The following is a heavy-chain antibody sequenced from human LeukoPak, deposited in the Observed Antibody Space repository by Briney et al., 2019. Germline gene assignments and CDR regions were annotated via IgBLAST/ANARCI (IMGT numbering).Heavy chain of an antibody. D-gene: IGHD6-13*01. J-gene: IGHJ4*02. Sequence: GGSLRLSCTASGFTFGDYAMSWVRQAPGKGLEWVGFIRSKAYGGTTEYAASVKGRFTISRDDSKSIAYLQMNSLKTEDTAVYYCTSGGDSSSWRAPLNFDYWGQGTLVTVSS. CDR1: GFTFGDYA. V-gene: IGHV3-49*04. CDR2: IRSKAYGGTT. CDR3: TSGGDSSSWRAPLNFDY.